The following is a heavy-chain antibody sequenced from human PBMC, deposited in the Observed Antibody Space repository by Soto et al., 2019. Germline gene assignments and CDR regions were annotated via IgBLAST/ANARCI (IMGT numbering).Heavy chain of an antibody. J-gene: IGHJ4*02. Sequence: EVQLVESGGGLVQPGGSLRLSCAASGFTFRSYWMSWVRQAPGKGLEWVANIKDDGSDKYYVDSVKGRFTISRDNAKNSLYLQMNSLRVEDTAVYYCARSSPPGPPGYWGQGTLVNVSA. V-gene: IGHV3-7*01. CDR2: IKDDGSDK. CDR1: GFTFRSYW. CDR3: ARSSPPGPPGY.